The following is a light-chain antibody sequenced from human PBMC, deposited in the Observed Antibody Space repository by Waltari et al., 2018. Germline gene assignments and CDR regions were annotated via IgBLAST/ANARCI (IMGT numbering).Light chain of an antibody. V-gene: IGLV2-11*01. CDR1: NSDVGAYNS. Sequence: QSALTQPRSVSGSPGQSLTLSCTGTNSDVGAYNSAPWYQQRPGKAPILVLYDVDKRPSGVPDRFSGSKAGNTASLTISGLQADDEADYYCCSYAGRYTSVFGGGTKVTVL. J-gene: IGLJ2*01. CDR3: CSYAGRYTSV. CDR2: DVD.